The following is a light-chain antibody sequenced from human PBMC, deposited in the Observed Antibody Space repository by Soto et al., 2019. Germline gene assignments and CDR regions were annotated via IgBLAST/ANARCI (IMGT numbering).Light chain of an antibody. CDR1: QSVSSN. CDR3: QQYNNWPPIT. CDR2: DAS. J-gene: IGKJ5*01. Sequence: EIVLTQSPATLSLSPGERATLSCRASQSVSSNLAWYQQKPGQAPRLLIYDASNRAAGIPARFSGSGSGTDFTLTVSSLEPEDFVVYYCQQYNNWPPITFGQGTRLEIK. V-gene: IGKV3-11*01.